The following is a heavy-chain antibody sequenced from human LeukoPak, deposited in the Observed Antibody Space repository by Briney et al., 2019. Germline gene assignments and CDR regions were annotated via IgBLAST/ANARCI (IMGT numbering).Heavy chain of an antibody. D-gene: IGHD5-24*01. CDR3: ATFPDGDSKFNY. Sequence: PGGSLRLSCAASGFTFSSYWMSWVRQAPGKGLEWVANIKQDVSAKYYVDSVKGRFTISRDNAKNSLYLQMNSLRAEDTAVYYWATFPDGDSKFNYWGQGTLVTVSS. CDR1: GFTFSSYW. CDR2: IKQDVSAK. V-gene: IGHV3-7*02. J-gene: IGHJ4*02.